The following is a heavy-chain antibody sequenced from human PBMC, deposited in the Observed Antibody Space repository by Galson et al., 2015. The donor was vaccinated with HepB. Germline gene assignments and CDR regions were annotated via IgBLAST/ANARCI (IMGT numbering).Heavy chain of an antibody. CDR1: GFTFGDYA. D-gene: IGHD4-23*01. CDR3: TRAVTTVVTPGY. Sequence: SLRLSCATSGFTFGDYAMSWFRQAPGKGLEWVSFIRSKAYGGTTEYAASVEDRFAISRDDSKSIAYLQMNSLKTEDTAVYYCTRAVTTVVTPGYWGQGTLVTVSP. J-gene: IGHJ4*02. CDR2: IRSKAYGGTT. V-gene: IGHV3-49*03.